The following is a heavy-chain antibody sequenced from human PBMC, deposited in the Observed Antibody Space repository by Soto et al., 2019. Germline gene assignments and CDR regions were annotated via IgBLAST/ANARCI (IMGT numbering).Heavy chain of an antibody. J-gene: IGHJ4*02. D-gene: IGHD6-13*01. CDR1: GGSISSYY. V-gene: IGHV4-59*08. Sequence: QVQLQESGPGLVKPSETLSLTCTVSGGSISSYYWSWIRQPPGKGLEWIGYIYYSGSTNYNPSLRSRVTKSVDTSKTQFSLKLSSVTAADTAVYYCARHALREQQLGLLSYWGQGTLVTVSS. CDR3: ARHALREQQLGLLSY. CDR2: IYYSGST.